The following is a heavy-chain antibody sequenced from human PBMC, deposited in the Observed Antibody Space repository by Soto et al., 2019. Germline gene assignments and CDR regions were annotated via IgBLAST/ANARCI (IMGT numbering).Heavy chain of an antibody. Sequence: RLSRAASGVTFSSYGVHWVLQAPGKRLEWVAVISYDGSNKYYADSGKGRSTSSRDNSKNTLYLQMNSLRAEDTAVYYCAKDHSSYSSSWYSPRFDPWGQGTLVTVSS. D-gene: IGHD6-13*01. CDR3: AKDHSSYSSSWYSPRFDP. CDR2: ISYDGSNK. V-gene: IGHV3-30*18. CDR1: GVTFSSYG. J-gene: IGHJ5*02.